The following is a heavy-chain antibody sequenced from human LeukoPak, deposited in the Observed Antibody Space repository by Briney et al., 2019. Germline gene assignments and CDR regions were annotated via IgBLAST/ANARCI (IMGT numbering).Heavy chain of an antibody. J-gene: IGHJ4*02. CDR1: GFTFSSYG. V-gene: IGHV3-30*18. CDR3: AKSSAAGYYDSSGYLDY. CDR2: ISYDGSNK. D-gene: IGHD3-22*01. Sequence: GGSLRFSCAASGFTFSSYGMHWVRQAPGKGLEWVAVISYDGSNKYYADSVKGRFTISRDNSKNTLYLQMNSLRAEDTAVYYCAKSSAAGYYDSSGYLDYWGQGTLVTVSS.